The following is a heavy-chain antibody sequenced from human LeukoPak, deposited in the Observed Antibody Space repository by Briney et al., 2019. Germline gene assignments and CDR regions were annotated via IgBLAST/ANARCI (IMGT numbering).Heavy chain of an antibody. CDR3: ARVGSGNTYGYADY. V-gene: IGHV3-66*01. Sequence: PGGSLRLSCAAAGLTVSSNYMTWVRQAPGKGLEWVSVFYNGINTYYADSVKGRFTTSRDNSENTLYLQMNSLRVEDTAVYFCARVGSGNTYGYADYWGQGTLVTVSS. CDR2: FYNGINT. D-gene: IGHD5-18*01. J-gene: IGHJ4*02. CDR1: GLTVSSNY.